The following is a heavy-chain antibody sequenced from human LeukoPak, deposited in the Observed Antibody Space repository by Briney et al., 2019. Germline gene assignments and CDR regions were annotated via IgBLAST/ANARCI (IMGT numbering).Heavy chain of an antibody. V-gene: IGHV1-69*02. D-gene: IGHD5-18*01. J-gene: IGHJ4*02. CDR1: GGTFSSYS. Sequence: SVKVSCKASGGTFSSYSISWVRQAPGQGLEWMGRIIPILGIANYAQKFQGRVTITADKSTSTAYMELSSLRSEDTAVYYCARARHTEPEDYWGQGTLVTVSS. CDR3: ARARHTEPEDY. CDR2: IIPILGIA.